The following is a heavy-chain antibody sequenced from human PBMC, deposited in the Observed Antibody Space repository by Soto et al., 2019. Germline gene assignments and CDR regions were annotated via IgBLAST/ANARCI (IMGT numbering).Heavy chain of an antibody. CDR1: GFTFSSYG. D-gene: IGHD3-9*01. CDR3: ARGMDWLRNHNWFDP. Sequence: ESGGGVVQPGRSLRFSCAASGFTFSSYGMHWVRQAPGKGLEWVAVIWYDGSNKYYADSVKGRFTISRDNSKNTLYLQMNSLRAEDTAVYYCARGMDWLRNHNWFDPWGQGTLVTVSS. CDR2: IWYDGSNK. V-gene: IGHV3-33*01. J-gene: IGHJ5*02.